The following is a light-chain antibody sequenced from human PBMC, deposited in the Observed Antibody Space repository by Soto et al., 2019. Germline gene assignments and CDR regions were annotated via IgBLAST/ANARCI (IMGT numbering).Light chain of an antibody. CDR1: SSNIGNNY. Sequence: QSVLTQPPSVSVAPGQKVTISCSGSSSNIGNNYVSWYQQLPGTAPKLLIYENNKRPSGIPDRFSGSKSGTSATLGITGLQTGDEADYYCGTWDSSLSAVVFGTGTKLTVL. V-gene: IGLV1-51*02. CDR3: GTWDSSLSAVV. J-gene: IGLJ1*01. CDR2: ENN.